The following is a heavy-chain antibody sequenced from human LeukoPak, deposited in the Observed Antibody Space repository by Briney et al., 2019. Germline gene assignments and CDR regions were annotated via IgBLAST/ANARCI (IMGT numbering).Heavy chain of an antibody. CDR2: VYTSGTT. V-gene: IGHV4-4*07. CDR3: AGAVTVSRFDY. CDR1: GGSMSNYY. J-gene: IGHJ4*02. Sequence: PSETLSLTCTVSGGSMSNYYWNWIRQPAGKGLEWIGRVYTSGTTSSKPSLKSRVTMSVDTSKNQFSLNLTSVTAADTGMYYCAGAVTVSRFDYWGQGAVVTVSS. D-gene: IGHD4-17*01.